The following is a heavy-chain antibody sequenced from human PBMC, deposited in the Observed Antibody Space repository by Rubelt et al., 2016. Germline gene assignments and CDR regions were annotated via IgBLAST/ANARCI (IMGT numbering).Heavy chain of an antibody. CDR3: ARVTGGSSDY. V-gene: IGHV4-34*01. Sequence: QVQLQQWGAGLLKPSETLSLTCAVYGGSFSGYYWSWIRQPPGKGLEWIGEINHSGSTNYNPSLKSRVTISVDTSKYQFSLKLSSVTAADTAVCYCARVTGGSSDYWGQGTLVTVSS. J-gene: IGHJ4*02. CDR2: INHSGST. CDR1: GGSFSGYY. D-gene: IGHD3-16*01.